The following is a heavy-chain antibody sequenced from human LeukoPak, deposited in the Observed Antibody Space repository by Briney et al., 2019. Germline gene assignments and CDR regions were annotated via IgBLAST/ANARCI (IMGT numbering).Heavy chain of an antibody. Sequence: GASVKVSCKTSGYTFTSYGVSWVRQAPGQGLAWMGWISGYNGATRYPQTFQDRITMTTDTSASTVYMELKNLTSDDTAVYFCARDFSNFGDFWGQGTLITVSA. CDR3: ARDFSNFGDF. CDR1: GYTFTSYG. CDR2: ISGYNGAT. J-gene: IGHJ4*02. D-gene: IGHD3-3*01. V-gene: IGHV1-18*01.